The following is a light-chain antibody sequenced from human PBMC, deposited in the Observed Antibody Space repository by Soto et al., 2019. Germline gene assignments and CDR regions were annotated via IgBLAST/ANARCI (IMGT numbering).Light chain of an antibody. J-gene: IGKJ1*01. CDR3: QQYGSSPPWT. CDR2: GAS. V-gene: IGKV3-20*01. CDR1: QSVSSSY. Sequence: EIVLTQSPGPLSLSPGERATLSCRASQSVSSSYLAWYQQKPGQAPRLLIYGASSRATGIPDRFSGSGSGTDFTLTISSLEPEDFAVYYCQQYGSSPPWTFGQGTKVEIK.